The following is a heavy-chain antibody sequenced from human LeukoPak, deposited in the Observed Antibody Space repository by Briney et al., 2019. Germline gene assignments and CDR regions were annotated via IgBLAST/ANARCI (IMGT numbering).Heavy chain of an antibody. CDR1: GYTFTSYG. Sequence: ASVKVSCKASGYTFTSYGISWGRQDPGQGLGRVGWISAYNGNTNYAHMLQGRGTITTDTSTSNPYTALSSLRSDATPVFYCSRDKGSGSFYYYYYGIDVGGQGTTVTVSS. D-gene: IGHD1-26*01. J-gene: IGHJ6*02. CDR3: SRDKGSGSFYYYYYGIDV. CDR2: ISAYNGNT. V-gene: IGHV1-18*01.